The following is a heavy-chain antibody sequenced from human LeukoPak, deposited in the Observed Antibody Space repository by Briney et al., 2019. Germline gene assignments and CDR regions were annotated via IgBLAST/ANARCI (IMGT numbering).Heavy chain of an antibody. CDR1: GGSFSGYY. J-gene: IGHJ4*02. Sequence: SSETLSLTCAVYGGSFSGYYWSWIRQPLGKGLEWIGEINHSGSTNYNPSLKSRVTISVDTSKNQFSLKLSSVTAADTAVYYCARWGLYSSSSFDYWGQGTLVTVSS. V-gene: IGHV4-34*01. D-gene: IGHD6-6*01. CDR3: ARWGLYSSSSFDY. CDR2: INHSGST.